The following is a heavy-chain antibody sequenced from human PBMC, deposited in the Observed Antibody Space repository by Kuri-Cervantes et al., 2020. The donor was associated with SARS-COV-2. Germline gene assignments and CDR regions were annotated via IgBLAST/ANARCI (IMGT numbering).Heavy chain of an antibody. CDR3: TRGPEEAHITGKPIFDY. V-gene: IGHV3-33*08. D-gene: IGHD1-20*01. CDR1: GFTFSSYG. J-gene: IGHJ4*02. Sequence: GESLKISCAASGFTFSSYGMHWVRQAPGKGLEWVAVIWYGGSNKYYADSVKGRFTISRDNSKNTLYLQMNSPRAEDTAVYYCTRGPEEAHITGKPIFDYWGQGTLVTVSS. CDR2: IWYGGSNK.